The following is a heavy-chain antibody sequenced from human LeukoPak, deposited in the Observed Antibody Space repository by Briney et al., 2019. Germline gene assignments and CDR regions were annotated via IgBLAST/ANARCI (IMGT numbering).Heavy chain of an antibody. V-gene: IGHV4-34*01. Sequence: SETLSLTCAVYGGRFRGYYGSWLRQPPGKGRVWLGEINHSGSTNYSPSLKSRVPISVDTSKNQFSLKLSSVTAADTAVYYCARGSGILRYFDWLSPEYYYYGMDVWGQGTTVTVSS. CDR1: GGRFRGYY. CDR2: INHSGST. CDR3: ARGSGILRYFDWLSPEYYYYGMDV. D-gene: IGHD3-9*01. J-gene: IGHJ6*02.